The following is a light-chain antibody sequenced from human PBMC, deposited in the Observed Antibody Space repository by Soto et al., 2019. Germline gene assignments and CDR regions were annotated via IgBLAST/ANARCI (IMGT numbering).Light chain of an antibody. CDR3: QQYGDSPRT. V-gene: IGKV3-20*01. Sequence: EIVLTQSPGTLSLSPGESATLSCSASRSLDSGQLAWYQQKVGRAPRLLIHDAFMRATGIPDRFSGSASGTDFTLTIARLEPEDFAVYYCQQYGDSPRTFGQGTRLE. CDR2: DAF. J-gene: IGKJ5*01. CDR1: RSLDSGQ.